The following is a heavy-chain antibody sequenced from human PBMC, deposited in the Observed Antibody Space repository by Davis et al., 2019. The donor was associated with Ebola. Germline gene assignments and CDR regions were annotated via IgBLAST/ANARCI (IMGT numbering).Heavy chain of an antibody. CDR1: GFTVSSNY. V-gene: IGHV4-59*02. CDR3: ARAYCSGGSCYPWYFDL. J-gene: IGHJ2*01. D-gene: IGHD2-15*01. Sequence: ESLKISCAASGFTVSSNYMSWVRQAPGKGLEWIGSIYYSGSTYYNPSLKSRVTISVDTSKNQFSLKLSSVTAADTAVYYCARAYCSGGSCYPWYFDLWGRGTLVTVSS. CDR2: IYYSGST.